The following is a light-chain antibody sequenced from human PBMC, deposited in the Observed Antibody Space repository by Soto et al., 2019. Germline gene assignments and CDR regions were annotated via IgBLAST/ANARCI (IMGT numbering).Light chain of an antibody. J-gene: IGKJ1*01. V-gene: IGKV3-15*01. CDR2: GAS. CDR3: QQYNNWPPWT. Sequence: EIVMTQSPATLSVSPGARANLSCRGSQSVSSNLAWYQQKPGQAPRLLIYGASTRATGIPARFSGSGSGTEFTLNISSLQSEDFAVYYCQQYNNWPPWTFGQGTKVEIK. CDR1: QSVSSN.